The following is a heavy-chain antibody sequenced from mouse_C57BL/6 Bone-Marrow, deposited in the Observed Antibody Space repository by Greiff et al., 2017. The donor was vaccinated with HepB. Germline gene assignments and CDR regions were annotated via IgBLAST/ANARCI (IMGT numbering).Heavy chain of an antibody. CDR1: GFSLTSYA. V-gene: IGHV2-9-1*01. J-gene: IGHJ4*01. D-gene: IGHD1-1*01. CDR2: IWTGGGT. CDR3: ARKCYGSSYGLAMDY. Sequence: VKLQESGPGLVAPSQSLSITCTVSGFSLTSYAISWVRQPPGKGLEWLGVIWTGGGTNYNSALNYRLSISKDNTKSQAFLKMNSLQTDDTARYYWARKCYGSSYGLAMDYEGRGNSVTVTS.